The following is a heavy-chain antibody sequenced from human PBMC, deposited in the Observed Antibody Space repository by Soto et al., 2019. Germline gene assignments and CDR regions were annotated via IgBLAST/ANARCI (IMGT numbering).Heavy chain of an antibody. J-gene: IGHJ6*03. Sequence: QVQLVESGGGVVQPGRSLRLSCAASGFTFSSYGMHWVRQAPGKGLEWVAVISYDGSNKYYADSVKGRFTISRDNSKNSLYLQMKSLRAEDTAVYYCAKDPGGVVAAYYSMDVWGKGNTVTVSS. V-gene: IGHV3-30*18. CDR1: GFTFSSYG. D-gene: IGHD2-15*01. CDR2: ISYDGSNK. CDR3: AKDPGGVVAAYYSMDV.